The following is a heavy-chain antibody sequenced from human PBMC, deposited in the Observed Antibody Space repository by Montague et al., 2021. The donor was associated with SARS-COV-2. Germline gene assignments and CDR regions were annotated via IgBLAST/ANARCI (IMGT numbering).Heavy chain of an antibody. CDR3: ARDLTTVTSKHFDY. CDR1: GFTFSSYS. CDR2: ISSSSSYI. D-gene: IGHD4-17*01. J-gene: IGHJ4*02. Sequence: SLRLSCAASGFTFSSYSMNWVRQAPGKGLEWVSSISSSSSYIYYADSVKGRFTISRDNAKNSLYLQMNSLRAEDTAVYYCARDLTTVTSKHFDYWGQGTLVTVSS. V-gene: IGHV3-21*01.